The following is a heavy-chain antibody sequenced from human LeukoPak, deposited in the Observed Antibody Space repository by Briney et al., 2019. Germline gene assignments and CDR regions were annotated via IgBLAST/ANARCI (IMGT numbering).Heavy chain of an antibody. CDR2: IYYSGST. Sequence: SETLSLTCTVSGGPISSGDYYWSWIRQPPGKGLEWIGYIYYSGSTYYNPSLKSRVTISVDTSKNQFSLKLSSVTAADTAVYYCATTTVITGDNFDYWGQGTLVTVSS. CDR3: ATTTVITGDNFDY. V-gene: IGHV4-30-4*08. D-gene: IGHD7-27*01. CDR1: GGPISSGDYY. J-gene: IGHJ4*02.